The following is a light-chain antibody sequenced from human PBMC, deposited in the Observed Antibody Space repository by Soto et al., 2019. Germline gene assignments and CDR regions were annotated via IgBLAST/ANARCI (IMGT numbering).Light chain of an antibody. Sequence: EIVLTQSPGTLSLSPGERATLSCRASQSVSNNYLAWYQQKPGQAPRLLISGASNRATGIPDRFSGSGSGTDFTLAISRLEPEDFAVYYCQEYDGAPITFGLGTRLEIK. CDR3: QEYDGAPIT. CDR1: QSVSNNY. J-gene: IGKJ5*01. V-gene: IGKV3-20*01. CDR2: GAS.